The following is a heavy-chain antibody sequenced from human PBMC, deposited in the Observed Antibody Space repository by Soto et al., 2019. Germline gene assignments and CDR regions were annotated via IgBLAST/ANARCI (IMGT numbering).Heavy chain of an antibody. Sequence: QVQLVQSGAEVKKPGASVKVSCKASGYTFTSYGISWVRQAPGQGLEWMGWISAYNGNTNYAQKLQGRVTMTTDTATSTAYMELRSLRSDDPDVYYCQCRRNPDYFDYWGQGTLVTVSS. V-gene: IGHV1-18*01. D-gene: IGHD1-1*01. CDR3: QCRRNPDYFDY. CDR2: ISAYNGNT. CDR1: GYTFTSYG. J-gene: IGHJ4*02.